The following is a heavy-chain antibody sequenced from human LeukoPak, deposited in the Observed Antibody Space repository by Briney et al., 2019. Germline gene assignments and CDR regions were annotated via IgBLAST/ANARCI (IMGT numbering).Heavy chain of an antibody. J-gene: IGHJ4*02. CDR3: ARDRTHYYDSSGYYGY. V-gene: IGHV1-2*02. CDR2: INPNSGGT. CDR1: GYTFTGYY. Sequence: ASVKVSCTASGYTFTGYYMHWVRQAPGQGLEWMGWINPNSGGTNYAQKFQGRVTMTRDTSISTAYMELSRLRSDDTAVYYCARDRTHYYDSSGYYGYWGQGTLVTVSS. D-gene: IGHD3-22*01.